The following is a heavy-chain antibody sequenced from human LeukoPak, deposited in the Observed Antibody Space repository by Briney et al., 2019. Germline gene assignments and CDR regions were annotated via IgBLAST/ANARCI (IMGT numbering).Heavy chain of an antibody. CDR2: IRYDGSNK. J-gene: IGHJ5*02. CDR3: AREVRSSGAFDP. V-gene: IGHV3-30*02. Sequence: PGGSLRLSCAASGFTFSSYGMHWVRQAPGKGLEWVAFIRYDGSNKYYADSVKGRFTISRDNSKNMVYLQMNSLRAEDAAVYYCAREVRSSGAFDPWGQGTLVTVSS. D-gene: IGHD3-22*01. CDR1: GFTFSSYG.